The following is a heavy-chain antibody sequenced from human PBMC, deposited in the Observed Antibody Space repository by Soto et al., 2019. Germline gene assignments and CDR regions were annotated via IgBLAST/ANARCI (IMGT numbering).Heavy chain of an antibody. CDR2: INHSGST. Sequence: QVQLQQWGAGLLKPSETLSLTCAVYGGSFSGYYWSWIRQPPGKGLEWIGEINHSGSTNYNPSLKSPVTISRDTSKNQFSLKLSSLTAADTAVYYCARRPIGYDILTGYFDYWGQGTPVTVSS. V-gene: IGHV4-34*01. D-gene: IGHD3-9*01. CDR1: GGSFSGYY. CDR3: ARRPIGYDILTGYFDY. J-gene: IGHJ4*02.